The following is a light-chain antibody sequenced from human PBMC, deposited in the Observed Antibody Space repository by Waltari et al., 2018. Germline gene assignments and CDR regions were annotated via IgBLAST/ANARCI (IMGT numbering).Light chain of an antibody. CDR3: ASWDDSLSALV. J-gene: IGLJ3*02. CDR1: SSNIGSNY. V-gene: IGLV1-47*01. Sequence: QSVLTQAPSASETPGQRITISCSGSSSNIGSNYVSWYQHLPGAAPKLLIGRDDHRPSGVPDRFSGSKSGTSASLAISGLRSEDEADYYCASWDDSLSALVFGGGTKLTVL. CDR2: RDD.